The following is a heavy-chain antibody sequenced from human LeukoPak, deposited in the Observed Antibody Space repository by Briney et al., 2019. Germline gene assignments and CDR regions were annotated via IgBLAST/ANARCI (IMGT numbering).Heavy chain of an antibody. CDR2: FDPEDGET. D-gene: IGHD2-21*02. CDR3: ATGVVVTAILDY. CDR1: GYTLTELS. Sequence: GASVKVSCKVSGYTLTELSMHWVRQAPGKGPEWMGGFDPEDGETIYAQKFQGRVTMTEDTSTDTAYMELSSLRSEDTAVYYCATGVVVTAILDYWGQGTLVTVSS. J-gene: IGHJ4*02. V-gene: IGHV1-24*01.